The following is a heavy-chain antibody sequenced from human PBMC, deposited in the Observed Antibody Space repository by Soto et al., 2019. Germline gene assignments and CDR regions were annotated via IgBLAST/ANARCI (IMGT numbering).Heavy chain of an antibody. CDR1: GGSISSYY. CDR2: IYYSGST. J-gene: IGHJ3*02. D-gene: IGHD6-19*01. Sequence: SETLSLTCTVSGGSISSYYWSWIRQPPGKGLEWIGYIYYSGSTNYNPSLKSRVTISVDTSKNQFSLKLSSVTAADTAVYYCARVEYPGIAVAGTDDAFDIWGQGTMVTVSS. V-gene: IGHV4-59*01. CDR3: ARVEYPGIAVAGTDDAFDI.